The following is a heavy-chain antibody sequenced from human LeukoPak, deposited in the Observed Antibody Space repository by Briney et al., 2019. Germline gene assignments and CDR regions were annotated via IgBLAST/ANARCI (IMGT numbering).Heavy chain of an antibody. J-gene: IGHJ6*04. Sequence: GGSPRLSCAFSGFTFSNYWMKWVRQAPGKGLEWVASVNNDGSGKYSVDSVKDRVTISRDNAKSSLDLQINSLTVEDTAIYYCVRDDGDVWGKGTTVTVSS. CDR3: VRDDGDV. CDR2: VNNDGSGK. CDR1: GFTFSNYW. V-gene: IGHV3-7*03.